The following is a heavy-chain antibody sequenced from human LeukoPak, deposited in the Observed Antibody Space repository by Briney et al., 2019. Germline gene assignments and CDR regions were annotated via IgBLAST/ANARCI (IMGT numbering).Heavy chain of an antibody. CDR1: GGPFSGCY. V-gene: IGHV4-59*10. CDR3: ASMFEGYCSSTSCPIIDY. Sequence: SDTLSLTCAVYGGPFSGCYWSCIRQPPGKGLEWIRRSYTSGSTNYNTSLKSRVTISVDTSKNQFSLKLSSVTAADTAVYYCASMFEGYCSSTSCPIIDYWGQGTLVTVSS. J-gene: IGHJ4*02. CDR2: SYTSGST. D-gene: IGHD2-2*01.